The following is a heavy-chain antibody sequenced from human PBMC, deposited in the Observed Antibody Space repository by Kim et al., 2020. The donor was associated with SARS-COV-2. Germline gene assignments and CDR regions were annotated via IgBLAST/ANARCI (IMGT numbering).Heavy chain of an antibody. CDR2: MNPNSANT. V-gene: IGHV1-8*01. Sequence: ASVKVSCKASVYTFTNYDINWVRQATGQGPEWMGWMNPNSANTGFAQKFRGGFTMTRDTSISTAYMELSRLRSDDTAVYYCARGQSNWNDGYFGLDVWGQGTTVTVSS. J-gene: IGHJ6*02. CDR3: ARGQSNWNDGYFGLDV. D-gene: IGHD1-1*01. CDR1: VYTFTNYD.